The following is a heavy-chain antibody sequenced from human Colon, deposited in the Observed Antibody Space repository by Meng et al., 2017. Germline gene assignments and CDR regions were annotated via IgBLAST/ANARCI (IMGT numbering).Heavy chain of an antibody. V-gene: IGHV3-7*01. J-gene: IGHJ5*01. CDR2: IKQDGSEK. D-gene: IGHD6-19*01. CDR3: ARDLGSPVAGGWLDS. CDR1: GFTFSTYW. Sequence: GGSLRLSCTASGFTFSTYWMSWVRQAPGKGLEWVANIKQDGSEKYYVDSVKGRFTISRDNPKNSLYLHLSDLRAEDTALYYCARDLGSPVAGGWLDSWGQGTLVTVSS.